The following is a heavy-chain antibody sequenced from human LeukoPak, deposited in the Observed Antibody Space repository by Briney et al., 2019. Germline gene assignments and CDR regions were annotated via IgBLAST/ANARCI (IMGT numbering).Heavy chain of an antibody. CDR2: IYHSGST. D-gene: IGHD1-14*01. CDR3: ARAKRKRLFDY. Sequence: SETLSLTCAVSGGSISSGGYSWSWIRQPPGKGLEWIGYIYHSGSTYYNPSLKSRVTISVDRSKNQFSLKLSSVTAADTAVYYCARAKRKRLFDYWGQGTLVTVSS. J-gene: IGHJ4*02. V-gene: IGHV4-30-2*01. CDR1: GGSISSGGYS.